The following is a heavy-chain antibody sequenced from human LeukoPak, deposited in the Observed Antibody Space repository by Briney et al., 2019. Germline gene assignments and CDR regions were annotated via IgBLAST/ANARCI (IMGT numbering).Heavy chain of an antibody. V-gene: IGHV3-11*01. CDR1: GFTFSDHY. CDR2: ISSSGTTT. Sequence: GGSLRLSCTGSGFTFSDHYMTWLRQAPGKGLEWISYISSSGTTTYYADSVKGRFTISRANAKTSVYLQMEGLRADDTAVYYCARVGSSRGWFDPWGHGTLVTVSS. CDR3: ARVGSSRGWFDP. J-gene: IGHJ5*02. D-gene: IGHD3-10*01.